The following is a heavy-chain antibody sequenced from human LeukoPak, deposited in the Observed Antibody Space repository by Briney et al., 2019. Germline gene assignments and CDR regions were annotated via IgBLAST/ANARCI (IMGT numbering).Heavy chain of an antibody. CDR3: ARGGYFDWLSGYDY. V-gene: IGHV4-34*01. CDR1: GVSFSGYY. Sequence: PSETLSLTCAVYGVSFSGYYWSWIRQPPGKGLEWIGEINHSGSTNYNPSLKSRVTISVDTSKNQFSLKLSSVTAADTAVYYCARGGYFDWLSGYDYWGQGTLVTVSS. CDR2: INHSGST. D-gene: IGHD3-9*01. J-gene: IGHJ4*02.